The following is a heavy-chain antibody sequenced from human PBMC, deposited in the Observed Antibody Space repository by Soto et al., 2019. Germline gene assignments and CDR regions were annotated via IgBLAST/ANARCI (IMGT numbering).Heavy chain of an antibody. CDR3: AKGHYDILTGLDY. Sequence: GSLRLSCAASRFTFSNYVITWVLPSPGNGLELVSGISDSGDTTYYADSVKGRFTISRDNSTNTLYLQMNSLRVEDTAVYYCAKGHYDILTGLDYWGQGVLVTVSS. J-gene: IGHJ4*02. D-gene: IGHD3-9*01. CDR2: ISDSGDTT. V-gene: IGHV3-23*01. CDR1: RFTFSNYV.